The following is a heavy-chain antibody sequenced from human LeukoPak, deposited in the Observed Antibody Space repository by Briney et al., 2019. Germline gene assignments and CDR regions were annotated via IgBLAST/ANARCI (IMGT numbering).Heavy chain of an antibody. V-gene: IGHV3-74*01. CDR2: INTDGSGT. CDR1: GFTFSTYW. D-gene: IGHD2-15*01. Sequence: GGSLRLSCAASGFTFSTYWMQWVRQAPGKGLVWVSRINTDGSGTTYADSVRGRFTISRDNAKNTLSLQMNSLRADDTAVFYCARVGGGYSIDYWGQGTLVTVSS. J-gene: IGHJ4*02. CDR3: ARVGGGYSIDY.